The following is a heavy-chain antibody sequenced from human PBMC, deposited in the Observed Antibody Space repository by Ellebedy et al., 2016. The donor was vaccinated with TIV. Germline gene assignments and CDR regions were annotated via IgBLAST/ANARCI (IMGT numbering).Heavy chain of an antibody. J-gene: IGHJ4*02. CDR2: ISYSGDVM. Sequence: PGGSLRLSCAASGFTFSDYYMSWFRQTPGKGPEWVSYISYSGDVMYYADSVKGRFTTSRDNAGNSLYLQMNSLRDEDTAVYYCARLGVIAAAGVGDYWGQGTLVIVSS. V-gene: IGHV3-11*01. CDR3: ARLGVIAAAGVGDY. D-gene: IGHD6-13*01. CDR1: GFTFSDYY.